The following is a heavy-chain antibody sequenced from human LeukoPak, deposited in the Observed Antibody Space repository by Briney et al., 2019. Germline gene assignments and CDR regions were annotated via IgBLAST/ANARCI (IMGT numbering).Heavy chain of an antibody. Sequence: PGGSLRPSCAASGFTFSSYAMHWVRQAPGKGLEWVAVISYDGSNKYYADSVKGRFTISRDNSKNTLYLQMNSLRAEDTAVDYCAREAMVRGVITFFDYWGQGTLVTVSS. CDR1: GFTFSSYA. V-gene: IGHV3-30*04. D-gene: IGHD3-10*01. CDR2: ISYDGSNK. J-gene: IGHJ4*02. CDR3: AREAMVRGVITFFDY.